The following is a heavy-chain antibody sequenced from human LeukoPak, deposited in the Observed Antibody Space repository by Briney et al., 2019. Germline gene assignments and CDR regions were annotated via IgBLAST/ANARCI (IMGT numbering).Heavy chain of an antibody. CDR2: INHSGST. CDR1: GGSFSGYY. CDR3: AKGASYYYDSSGYYVFDY. Sequence: SETLSLTCAVYGGSFSGYYWSWIRQPPGKGLEWIGEINHSGSTNYNPSLKSRVTISVDTSKNQFSLKLSSATAADTAVYYCAKGASYYYDSSGYYVFDYWGQGTRVTVSS. J-gene: IGHJ4*02. D-gene: IGHD3-22*01. V-gene: IGHV4-34*01.